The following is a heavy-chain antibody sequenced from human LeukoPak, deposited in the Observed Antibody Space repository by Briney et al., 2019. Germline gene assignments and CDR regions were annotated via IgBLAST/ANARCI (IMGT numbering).Heavy chain of an antibody. CDR2: INPNSGGT. D-gene: IGHD3-22*01. V-gene: IGHV1-2*02. CDR3: AVLGYYDSSGYLSRWAFDI. J-gene: IGHJ3*02. CDR1: GYTFTGYY. Sequence: GGSLRLSCAASGYTFTGYYMHWVRQAPGQGLEWMGWINPNSGGTNYAQKFQGRVTMTRDTSISTAYMELSRLRSDDTAVYYCAVLGYYDSSGYLSRWAFDIWGQGTMVTVSS.